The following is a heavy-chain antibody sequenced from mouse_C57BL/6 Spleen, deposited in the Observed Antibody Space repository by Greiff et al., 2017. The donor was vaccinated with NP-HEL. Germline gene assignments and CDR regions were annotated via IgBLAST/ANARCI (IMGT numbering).Heavy chain of an antibody. V-gene: IGHV14-2*01. J-gene: IGHJ2*01. CDR3: AAYYYGRGYFDY. D-gene: IGHD1-1*01. CDR2: IDPEDGET. Sequence: EVQLQQSGAELVKPGASVKLSCTASGFNIKDYYMHWVKQRTEQGLEWIGRIDPEDGETKYAPKLQGKATITSDTSSNTAYLQLSSLTSEDTAVYSCAAYYYGRGYFDYWGQGTTLTVSS. CDR1: GFNIKDYY.